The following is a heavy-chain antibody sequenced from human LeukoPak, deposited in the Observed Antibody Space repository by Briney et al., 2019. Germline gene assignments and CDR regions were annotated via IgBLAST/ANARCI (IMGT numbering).Heavy chain of an antibody. V-gene: IGHV3-48*04. D-gene: IGHD1-1*01. CDR3: ARGERGGFDL. Sequence: TGGSLRLSCAASGFTFNTYTMNWVRQAPGKGLEWVSYISGSSGIIDYADSVRGRFTISRDNGKNTLYLQMSSLRAEDTAVYYCARGERGGFDLWGRGTVVTVSS. CDR2: ISGSSGII. CDR1: GFTFNTYT. J-gene: IGHJ3*01.